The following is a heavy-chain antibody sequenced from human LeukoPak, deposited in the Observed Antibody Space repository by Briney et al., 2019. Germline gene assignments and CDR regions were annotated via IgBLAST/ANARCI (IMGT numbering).Heavy chain of an antibody. D-gene: IGHD3-10*01. CDR1: GGPLSNYY. Sequence: PSETLSLTCAVYGGPLSNYYWSWIRQPPGKGLEWIGEINHSGSTKFNPSLKSRVTILVDMSKSQFSLELRSVTAADTAVYYCARGPASGSDFAWFDPWGQGTLVTVSS. V-gene: IGHV4-34*01. CDR2: INHSGST. J-gene: IGHJ5*02. CDR3: ARGPASGSDFAWFDP.